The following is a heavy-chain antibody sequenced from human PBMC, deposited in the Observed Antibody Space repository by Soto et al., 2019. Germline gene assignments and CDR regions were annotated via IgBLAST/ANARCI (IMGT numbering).Heavy chain of an antibody. J-gene: IGHJ6*02. Sequence: EVQLVESSGGLVKPGGSLRLSCVASGFSFNEAWMNWVRQAPGEGLEWVGRIKTSAGGGATDYAAPVQGRFTISRDDSTNALYLHMNILRTDDTDIYYCTTGSVEGIWGQGTTVTVSS. CDR2: IKTSAGGGAT. V-gene: IGHV3-15*07. D-gene: IGHD2-15*01. CDR3: TTGSVEGI. CDR1: GFSFNEAW.